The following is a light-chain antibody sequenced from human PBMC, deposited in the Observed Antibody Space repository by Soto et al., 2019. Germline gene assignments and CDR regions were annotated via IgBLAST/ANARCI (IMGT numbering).Light chain of an antibody. Sequence: QSALTQPASVSGSPGQSITISCTGTSSDVGSYNLVSWYQQHPTKAPKIMIYEVSKRPSGVSNRFSGSKSDNTASLTISGLQAEDEADYYCCSYAGSSTLAVFGGGTQLTVL. CDR1: SSDVGSYNL. V-gene: IGLV2-23*02. CDR3: CSYAGSSTLAV. J-gene: IGLJ7*01. CDR2: EVS.